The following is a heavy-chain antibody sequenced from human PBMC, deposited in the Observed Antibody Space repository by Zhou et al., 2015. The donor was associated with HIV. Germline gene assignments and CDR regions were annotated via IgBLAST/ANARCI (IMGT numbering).Heavy chain of an antibody. D-gene: IGHD6-19*01. CDR3: LISVAGLSDY. V-gene: IGHV1-8*01. CDR1: GYTFSSYD. CDR2: MNPNTGNT. J-gene: IGHJ4*02. Sequence: QVQLVQSGAEVKKPGASVKVSCKASGYTFSSYDINWVRQTTGQGLEWMGWMNPNTGNTGYAQKFQGRVTMTRNTSISTAYMELSSLTSDDSAVYYCLISVAGLSDYWGQGTLVTVSS.